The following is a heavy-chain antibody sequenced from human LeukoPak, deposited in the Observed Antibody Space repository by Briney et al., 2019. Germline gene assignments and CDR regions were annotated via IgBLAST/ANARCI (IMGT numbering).Heavy chain of an antibody. CDR1: GGAFSSSA. V-gene: IGHV1-69*13. D-gene: IGHD1-26*01. CDR2: IIPVFNSP. CDR3: ARDYGVGSTAFDYF. Sequence: GASAKVSCKASGGAFSSSAVSWVRQAPGQGLEWMGGIIPVFNSPNYAQKFLGRLTITADESTRTAYMELSSLRSEDTAVYYCARDYGVGSTAFDYFWGQGTLVTVSS. J-gene: IGHJ4*02.